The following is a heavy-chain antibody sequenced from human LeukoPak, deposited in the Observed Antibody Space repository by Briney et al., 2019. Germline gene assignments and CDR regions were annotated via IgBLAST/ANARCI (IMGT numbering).Heavy chain of an antibody. CDR2: ISSSSSTI. CDR3: ARRLDS. V-gene: IGHV3-48*02. Sequence: GGSLRLSCAASGFTLSNYGMNWVRQAPGKGLEWVSYISSSSSTINYADSVKGRFTISRDNAKNSLYLHLSSLRDEDTAVYYCARRLDSWGQGTLVTVSS. CDR1: GFTLSNYG. J-gene: IGHJ4*02.